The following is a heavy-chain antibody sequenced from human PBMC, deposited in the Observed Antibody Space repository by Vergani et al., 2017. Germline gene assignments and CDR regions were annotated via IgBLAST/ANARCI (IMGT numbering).Heavy chain of an antibody. CDR1: GFSFGDDA. V-gene: IGHV3-49*04. CDR2: LGKRDFGGTR. D-gene: IGHD3-22*01. Sequence: EVQLVDSGGGLVQPGQSLRLSCTPSGFSFGDDALTWVRQVPGKGLEWVAFLGKRDFGGTRQYAPSVRGRFTISRDNAKNSLYLQMNSLRAEDTAVYYCARKHISNYYDSSGYYYMGYYYGMDVWGQGTTVTVSS. CDR3: ARKHISNYYDSSGYYYMGYYYGMDV. J-gene: IGHJ6*02.